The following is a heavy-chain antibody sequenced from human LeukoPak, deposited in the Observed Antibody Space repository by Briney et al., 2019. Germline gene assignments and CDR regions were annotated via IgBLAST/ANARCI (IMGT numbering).Heavy chain of an antibody. D-gene: IGHD3-16*01. Sequence: PQTLSLTCAASGGSISSGGYYWSWIRQHPGKGLEWIGYIYYSGSTYYNPSLKSRVTISVDTSKNQFSLRLSSVTAADTAVYYCARITSYTHGGFDYWGQGTLVTVSS. CDR3: ARITSYTHGGFDY. J-gene: IGHJ4*02. CDR2: IYYSGST. CDR1: GGSISSGGYY. V-gene: IGHV4-31*11.